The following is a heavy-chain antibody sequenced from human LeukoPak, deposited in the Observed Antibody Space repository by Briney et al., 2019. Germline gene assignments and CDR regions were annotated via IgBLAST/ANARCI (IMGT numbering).Heavy chain of an antibody. Sequence: GGSLRLSCAASGFTFSSHWISWVRQAPGKGLKWVANIKQDGSEKYYVDSVKGRFTISRDNAKNSLYLQMNSLRAEDTAVYYCARDRRDSSGRRFFDYWGQGTLVTVSS. V-gene: IGHV3-7*01. D-gene: IGHD6-19*01. CDR1: GFTFSSHW. CDR2: IKQDGSEK. CDR3: ARDRRDSSGRRFFDY. J-gene: IGHJ4*02.